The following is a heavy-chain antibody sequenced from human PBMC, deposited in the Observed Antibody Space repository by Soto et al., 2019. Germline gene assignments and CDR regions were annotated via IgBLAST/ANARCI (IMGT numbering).Heavy chain of an antibody. CDR2: INHSGST. CDR3: ARGNQYYYGSGSYYNNWFGP. CDR1: GVSFSGYY. D-gene: IGHD3-10*01. V-gene: IGHV4-34*01. J-gene: IGHJ5*02. Sequence: PSETLSLTCAVYGVSFSGYYWSWIRQPPGKGLEWIGEINHSGSTNYNPSLKSRVTISVDTSKNQFSLKLSSVTAADTAVYYCARGNQYYYGSGSYYNNWFGPWGQGTLVTVSS.